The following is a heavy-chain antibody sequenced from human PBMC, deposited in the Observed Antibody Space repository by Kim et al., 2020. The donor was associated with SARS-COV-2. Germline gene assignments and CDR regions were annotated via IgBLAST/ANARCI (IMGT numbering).Heavy chain of an antibody. Sequence: ASVKVSCKASGYTFTSYYMHWVRQAPGQGLEWMGIINPSGGSTSYAQKFQGRVTMTRDTSTSTVYMELSSLRSEDTAVYYCAREEGCGGDCYSRYYYYGVDVWARGTTLTVSS. CDR2: INPSGGST. D-gene: IGHD2-21*02. CDR1: GYTFTSYY. CDR3: AREEGCGGDCYSRYYYYGVDV. V-gene: IGHV1-46*01. J-gene: IGHJ6*01.